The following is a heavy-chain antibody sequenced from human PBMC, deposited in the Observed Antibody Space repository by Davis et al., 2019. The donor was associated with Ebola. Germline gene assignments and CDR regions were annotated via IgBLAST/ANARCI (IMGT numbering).Heavy chain of an antibody. V-gene: IGHV3-30*02. J-gene: IGHJ4*02. CDR2: IRYDGSNK. Sequence: GESLKISCAASGFTFSSYAMHWVRQAPGKGLEWVAFIRYDGSNKYYADSVKGRFTISRDNSKNTLYLQMNSLRAEDTAVYYCARDLPDWGQGTLVTVSS. CDR3: ARDLPD. CDR1: GFTFSSYA.